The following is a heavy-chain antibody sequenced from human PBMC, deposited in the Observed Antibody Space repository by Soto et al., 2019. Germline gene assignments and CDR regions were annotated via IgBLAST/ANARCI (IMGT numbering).Heavy chain of an antibody. CDR3: ARARLRAVYALDI. V-gene: IGHV4-31*02. J-gene: IGHJ3*02. CDR2: IYYSGST. D-gene: IGHD5-12*01. Sequence: WTWIRQRPGKGLEWIGYIYYSGSTYYSPSLKSRLSISLDTSKNQFSLRLSSVTAADTAMYYCARARLRAVYALDIWGQGTMVTVSS.